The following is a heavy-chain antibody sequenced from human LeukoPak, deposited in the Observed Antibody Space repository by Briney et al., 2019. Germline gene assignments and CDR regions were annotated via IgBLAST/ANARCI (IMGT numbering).Heavy chain of an antibody. D-gene: IGHD3-22*01. CDR1: GYSFTSYW. CDR3: ATVNYDDSSGYYWPLDY. J-gene: IGHJ4*02. Sequence: GESLKISCKGSGYSFTSYWIGWVRQMPGKGLEWMGIIYPGDSDTRYSPSFQGQVTISADKSISTAYLQWSSLKASDTAMYYCATVNYDDSSGYYWPLDYWGQGTLVTVSS. CDR2: IYPGDSDT. V-gene: IGHV5-51*01.